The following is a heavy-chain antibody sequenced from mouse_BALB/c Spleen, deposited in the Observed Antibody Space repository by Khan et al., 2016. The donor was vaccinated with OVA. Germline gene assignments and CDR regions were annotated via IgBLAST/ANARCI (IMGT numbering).Heavy chain of an antibody. Sequence: QIQLVQSGPELKKPGETVKISCKASGYTFTNYGMNWVKQAPGKGLKWMGWINTYTGETTYDDDFKGRVAFSLETSATTAYLQINNLKDEDTATYFCARSASYWFFDVWCAGTTVTVSS. CDR1: GYTFTNYG. J-gene: IGHJ1*01. D-gene: IGHD6-1*01. V-gene: IGHV9-3-1*01. CDR3: ARSASYWFFDV. CDR2: INTYTGET.